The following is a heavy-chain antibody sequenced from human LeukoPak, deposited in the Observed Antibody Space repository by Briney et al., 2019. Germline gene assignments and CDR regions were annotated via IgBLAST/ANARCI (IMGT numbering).Heavy chain of an antibody. CDR2: ISSSGSYI. CDR3: AELGITMIGGV. V-gene: IGHV3-21*05. D-gene: IGHD3-10*02. Sequence: GRSLRLSCAASGFTFDDYAMHWVRQAPGKGLEWVSYISSSGSYIYYADSVKGRFTISRDNAKNSLYLQMNSLRAEETAVYYCAELGITMIGGVWGKGTT. J-gene: IGHJ6*03. CDR1: GFTFDDYA.